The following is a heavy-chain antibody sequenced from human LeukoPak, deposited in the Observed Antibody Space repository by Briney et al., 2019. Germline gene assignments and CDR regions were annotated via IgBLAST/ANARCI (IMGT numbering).Heavy chain of an antibody. CDR2: IKQDGSVK. CDR1: AFTFSIYW. Sequence: SGGCLRPSCAAAAFTFSIYWMSWVRPAPGKVLEWVANIKQDGSVKYYVDSVTGRFTISRDNAKNSLYLQMDSLRAEDTAVYYCARIGYSSSSTDYWGQGTLVTVSS. CDR3: ARIGYSSSSTDY. V-gene: IGHV3-7*01. J-gene: IGHJ4*02. D-gene: IGHD6-6*01.